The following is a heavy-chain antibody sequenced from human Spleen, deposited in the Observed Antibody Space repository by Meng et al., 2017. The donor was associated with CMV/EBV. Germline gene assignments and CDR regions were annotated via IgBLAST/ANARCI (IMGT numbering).Heavy chain of an antibody. CDR2: ISSSSSYI. V-gene: IGHV3-21*01. D-gene: IGHD3-22*01. CDR1: TFSSAS. Sequence: TFSSASLNWVRQAPGKGLEWVSSISSSSSYIYYADSVKGRFTISRDNAKNTVYLQMNSLRAEDTAVYYCARERGAPYDSSGYYEPHYWGLGTLVTVSS. J-gene: IGHJ4*02. CDR3: ARERGAPYDSSGYYEPHY.